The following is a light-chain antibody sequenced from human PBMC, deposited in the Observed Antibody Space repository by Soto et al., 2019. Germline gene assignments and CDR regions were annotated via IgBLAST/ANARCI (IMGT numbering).Light chain of an antibody. CDR3: LQYNGYYRT. CDR1: QTISGW. Sequence: DIQMTQSPSTLSASVGDTVTITCRASQTISGWFAWYQQRPGKAPNLLIFDASTLESGVPSRFSGSGSGTTFTLTISSLQSDDFATYYCLQYNGYYRTFGQGTKVDI. J-gene: IGKJ1*01. CDR2: DAS. V-gene: IGKV1-5*01.